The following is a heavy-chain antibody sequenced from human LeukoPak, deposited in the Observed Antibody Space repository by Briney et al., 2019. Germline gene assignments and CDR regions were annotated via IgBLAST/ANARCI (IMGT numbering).Heavy chain of an antibody. Sequence: PSETLSLTCTVSGGSIGSYYWSWIRQPPGKGLEWIGSIYYSGSTYYNPSLKSRVTISVDTSKNQFSLKLSSVTAADTAVYYCARDRGYSYGYRAKYYFDYWGQGTLVTVSS. J-gene: IGHJ4*02. CDR3: ARDRGYSYGYRAKYYFDY. CDR1: GGSIGSYY. CDR2: IYYSGST. D-gene: IGHD5-18*01. V-gene: IGHV4-39*07.